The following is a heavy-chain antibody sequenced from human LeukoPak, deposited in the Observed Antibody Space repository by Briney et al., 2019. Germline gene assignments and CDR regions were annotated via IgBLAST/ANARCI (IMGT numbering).Heavy chain of an antibody. CDR1: GFTFDDYA. V-gene: IGHV3-9*03. CDR2: ISWNSGSI. Sequence: GGSLRLSCAASGFTFDDYAMHWVRQAPGKGLEWVSGISWNSGSIGYADSVKGRFTISRDNAKNSLYLQMNGLRAEDMALYYCAKDSSSSLRAFDIWGQGTMVTVSA. CDR3: AKDSSSSLRAFDI. J-gene: IGHJ3*02. D-gene: IGHD6-6*01.